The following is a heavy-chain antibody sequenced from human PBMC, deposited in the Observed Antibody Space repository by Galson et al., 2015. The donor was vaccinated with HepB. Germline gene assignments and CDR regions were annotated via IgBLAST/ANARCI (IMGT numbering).Heavy chain of an antibody. CDR2: ISSSSSYI. Sequence: SLRLSCAASGFTFSSYSMNWVRQAPGKGLEWVSSISSSSSYIYYADSVKGRFTISRDNAKNSLYLQMNSLRAEDTAVYYCASDLPRDVTTDYWGQGTLVTVSS. V-gene: IGHV3-21*01. D-gene: IGHD4-17*01. CDR1: GFTFSSYS. J-gene: IGHJ4*02. CDR3: ASDLPRDVTTDY.